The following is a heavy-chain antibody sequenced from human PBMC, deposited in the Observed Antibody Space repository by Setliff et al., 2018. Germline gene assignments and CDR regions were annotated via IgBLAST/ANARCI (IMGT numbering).Heavy chain of an antibody. CDR2: IYFGGNT. Sequence: SETLSLTCTVPGGSISDNGYFWGWVRQPPGKGLEWIGNIYFGGNTYFNPSFKSRVTMSIDTSNSQFSLELTSVTAADAAVYYCARGRNIAARLFDSWGQGTRVTVSS. J-gene: IGHJ4*02. CDR1: GGSISDNGYF. V-gene: IGHV4-39*07. D-gene: IGHD6-6*01. CDR3: ARGRNIAARLFDS.